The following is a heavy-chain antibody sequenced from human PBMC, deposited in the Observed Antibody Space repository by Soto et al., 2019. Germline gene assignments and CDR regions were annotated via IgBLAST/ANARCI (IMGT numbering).Heavy chain of an antibody. J-gene: IGHJ4*02. D-gene: IGHD3-22*01. CDR1: GFTFSSYS. CDR2: ISSSSSYI. Sequence: EVQLVESRGGLVKPGGSLRLSCAASGFTFSSYSMNWVRQAPGKGLEWVSYISSSSSYIYYADSVKGRFTISRDNAKNSLYLQMNSLRGEDTAVYYCARGYYDSSGWYFDYWGQGTLVTVSS. CDR3: ARGYYDSSGWYFDY. V-gene: IGHV3-21*01.